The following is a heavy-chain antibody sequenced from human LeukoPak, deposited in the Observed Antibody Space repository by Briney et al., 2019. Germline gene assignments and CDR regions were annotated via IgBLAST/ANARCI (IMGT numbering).Heavy chain of an antibody. CDR1: GDSISSYY. D-gene: IGHD3-3*01. J-gene: IGHJ3*02. V-gene: IGHV4-59*01. CDR3: ARDVGITIFGVADDAFDI. CDR2: IYYSGST. Sequence: SETLSLTCTVSGDSISSYYWSWIRQPPGKGLEWIGYIYYSGSTNYDASLKSRVTISVDTSKYQFSLKLSSVTTADTAVDYCARDVGITIFGVADDAFDIWGQGTMVTVSS.